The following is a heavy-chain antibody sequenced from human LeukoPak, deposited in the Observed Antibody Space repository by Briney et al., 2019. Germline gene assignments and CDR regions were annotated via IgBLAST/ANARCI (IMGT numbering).Heavy chain of an antibody. D-gene: IGHD6-19*01. V-gene: IGHV3-21*01. CDR2: ISSSSSYI. CDR1: GFTFSSYT. Sequence: GGSLRLSRAASGFTFSSYTMTWVRQAPGKGLEWVSSISSSSSYIYYADSVKGRFTISRHNAKNSLYLQMNSLRAEDTAVYYCASDSSGWNRNWFDPWGQGTLVTVSS. CDR3: ASDSSGWNRNWFDP. J-gene: IGHJ5*02.